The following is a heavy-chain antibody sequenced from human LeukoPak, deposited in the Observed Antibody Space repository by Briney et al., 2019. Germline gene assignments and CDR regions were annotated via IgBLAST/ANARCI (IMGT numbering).Heavy chain of an antibody. CDR1: GFIFSDYY. CDR2: ISPSSIYI. D-gene: IGHD1-7*01. J-gene: IGHJ4*02. Sequence: PGGSLRLSCAASGFIFSDYYMTWVRQAPGKGLEWVSSISPSSIYIYYADSVKGRFTISRDNAKNSLYLQMNSLRVEDTAIYYCARISRGELPTFWGQGTLVIVSS. CDR3: ARISRGELPTF. V-gene: IGHV3-21*04.